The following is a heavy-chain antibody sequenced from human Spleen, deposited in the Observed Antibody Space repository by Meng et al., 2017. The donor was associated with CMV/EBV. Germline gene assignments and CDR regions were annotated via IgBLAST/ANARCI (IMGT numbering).Heavy chain of an antibody. V-gene: IGHV3-30*02. J-gene: IGHJ4*02. CDR3: AKIRDDYQNPGVYFDS. CDR2: TRFDQSNR. Sequence: GGSLRLSCAASRFTFSSYAMHWVRQAPGKGLEWVAFTRFDQSNRQYGDSVKGRFTISRDNSKNTLYLQMNSLTFEDTAVYCCAKIRDDYQNPGVYFDSWGQGTLVTVSS. CDR1: RFTFSSYA. D-gene: IGHD5-12*01.